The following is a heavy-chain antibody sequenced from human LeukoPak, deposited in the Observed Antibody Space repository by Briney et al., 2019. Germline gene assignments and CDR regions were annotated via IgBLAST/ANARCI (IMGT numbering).Heavy chain of an antibody. J-gene: IGHJ4*02. CDR3: ARDRASGWYRGDYDY. D-gene: IGHD6-19*01. CDR2: INWNVGST. V-gene: IGHV3-20*04. CDR1: GFTFDDYG. Sequence: GGSLRLSCAASGFTFDDYGMSWVRQAPGKGLERVSGVSAINWNVGSTGYADSVKGRFTISRDNAKNSLYLQMNSLRAEDTAFYFCARDRASGWYRGDYDYWGQGTLVTVSS.